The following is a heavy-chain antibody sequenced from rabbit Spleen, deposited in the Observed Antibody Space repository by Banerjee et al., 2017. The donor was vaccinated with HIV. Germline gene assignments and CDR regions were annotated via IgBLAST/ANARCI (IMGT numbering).Heavy chain of an antibody. J-gene: IGHJ4*01. D-gene: IGHD1-1*01. CDR2: IYTGSDNT. CDR3: ARGVVSISGYGDL. V-gene: IGHV1S40*01. Sequence: QSLEESGGGLVQPGASLTLTCTASGFSFSSSYYMCWVRQAPGKGLEWIGCIYTGSDNTYYASWAKGRFTISKTSSTTVTLQMTSLTAADTATYFCARGVVSISGYGDLWGPGTLVTVS. CDR1: GFSFSSSYY.